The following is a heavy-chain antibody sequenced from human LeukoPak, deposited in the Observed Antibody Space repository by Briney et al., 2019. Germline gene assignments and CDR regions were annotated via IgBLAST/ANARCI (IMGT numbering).Heavy chain of an antibody. CDR2: IYSGGST. J-gene: IGHJ4*02. V-gene: IGHV3-53*01. Sequence: PGGSLRLSCAASGFTVSNNYMNWVRQAPGKGLEWVSLIYSGGSTHYADSVKGRFTISRDNSKNTLYLQMNSLRAEDTAVYYCARDSGYDRPDLGYWGQGTLVTVSS. CDR3: ARDSGYDRPDLGY. D-gene: IGHD5-12*01. CDR1: GFTVSNNY.